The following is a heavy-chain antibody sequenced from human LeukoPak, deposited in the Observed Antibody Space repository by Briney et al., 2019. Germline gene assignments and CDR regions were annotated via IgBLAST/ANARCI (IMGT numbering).Heavy chain of an antibody. CDR1: GFTFSDYY. CDR3: ARDRPYGSGSCYY. J-gene: IGHJ4*02. D-gene: IGHD3-10*01. Sequence: GGSLILSFAASGFTFSDYYMSWIRPAPGRGLEWVSYISSSSSYTNYADSVKGRFTISRDNAKNSLYLQMNSLRAEDTAVYYCARDRPYGSGSCYYWGQGTLVTVSS. V-gene: IGHV3-11*06. CDR2: ISSSSSYT.